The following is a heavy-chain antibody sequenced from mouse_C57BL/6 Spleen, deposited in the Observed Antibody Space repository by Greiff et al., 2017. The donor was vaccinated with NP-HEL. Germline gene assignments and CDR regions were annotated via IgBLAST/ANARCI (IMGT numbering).Heavy chain of an antibody. Sequence: VQLKESGPELVKPGASVKISCKASGYSFTDYNMNWVKQSHGKSLEWIGVINPNYGTTSYNQKFKGKATLTVDQSSSTAYMQLNSLTSEDSAVYDCARGGSYGSHDFDCWGQGTTLTVSS. D-gene: IGHD1-1*01. CDR1: GYSFTDYN. CDR3: ARGGSYGSHDFDC. J-gene: IGHJ2*01. V-gene: IGHV1-39*01. CDR2: INPNYGTT.